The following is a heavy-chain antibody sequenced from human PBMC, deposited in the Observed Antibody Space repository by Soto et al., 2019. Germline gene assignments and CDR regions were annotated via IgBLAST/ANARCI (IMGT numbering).Heavy chain of an antibody. CDR1: GGSFSGYY. V-gene: IGHV4-34*01. J-gene: IGHJ6*02. CDR2: INHSGST. CDR3: ARVTVVPYYYYYGMDV. Sequence: PSETLSLTCAVYGGSFSGYYWSWIRQPPGKGLEWIGEINHSGSTNYNPSLKSRVTISVDTSKNQFSLKLSSVTAADTAVYYCARVTVVPYYYYYGMDVWGQATTVTVS. D-gene: IGHD2-15*01.